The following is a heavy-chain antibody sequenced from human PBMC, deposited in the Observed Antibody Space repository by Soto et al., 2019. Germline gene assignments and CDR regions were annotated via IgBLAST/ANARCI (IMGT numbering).Heavy chain of an antibody. D-gene: IGHD3-16*02. J-gene: IGHJ5*02. V-gene: IGHV4-39*01. CDR1: GGSIGSSSYY. Sequence: LSETLSLTCTVSGGSIGSSSYYWGWIRQPPGKGLEWIGSIYYSGSTYYNPSLKSRVTISVDTSKNQFSLKLSSVTAADTAVYYCARHVNMITFGEVIVNWFDPWGQGTLVTVSS. CDR2: IYYSGST. CDR3: ARHVNMITFGEVIVNWFDP.